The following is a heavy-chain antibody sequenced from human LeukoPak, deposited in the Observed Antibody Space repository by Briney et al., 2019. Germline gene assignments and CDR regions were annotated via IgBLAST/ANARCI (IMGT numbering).Heavy chain of an antibody. Sequence: ASVKVSCKASGYTFTSYAMHWVRQAPGQRPEWMGWINAGNGNTKYSQKFQGRVTITRDTSASTAYMELSSLRSEDTAVYYCASGDSSGYGSLYWGQGTLVTVSS. CDR3: ASGDSSGYGSLY. J-gene: IGHJ4*02. CDR1: GYTFTSYA. V-gene: IGHV1-3*01. CDR2: INAGNGNT. D-gene: IGHD3-22*01.